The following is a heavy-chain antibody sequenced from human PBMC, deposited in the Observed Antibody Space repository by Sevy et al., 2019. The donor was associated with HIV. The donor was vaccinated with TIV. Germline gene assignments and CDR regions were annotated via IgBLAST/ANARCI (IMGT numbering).Heavy chain of an antibody. V-gene: IGHV4-59*02. J-gene: IGHJ4*02. CDR3: AGGGPNQQQLDYFDH. Sequence: QSQTLSLTCTVSGVSVSPYYWAWIRQPPGKGLECVAFSGSTNYNPSLKSRATTSVDTSKNQFSLKLSSVTAADTAIDYCAGGGPNQQQLDYFDHWGQGTLVTVSS. CDR2: SGST. CDR1: GVSVSPYY. D-gene: IGHD1-1*01.